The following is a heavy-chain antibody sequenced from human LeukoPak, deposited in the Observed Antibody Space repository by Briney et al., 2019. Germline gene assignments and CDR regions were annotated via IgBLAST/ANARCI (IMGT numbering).Heavy chain of an antibody. Sequence: PGGSLRLSCAASGFSFRTYRMNWVRQAPGKGLEWVANLKEDGSDKYYADSVKGRFTISRDNAKNSLYLHMNSLRAEDTAVYYCTTNYASGNSAFDFWGQGTMVTVS. CDR2: LKEDGSDK. D-gene: IGHD3-10*01. CDR1: GFSFRTYR. CDR3: TTNYASGNSAFDF. J-gene: IGHJ3*01. V-gene: IGHV3-7*01.